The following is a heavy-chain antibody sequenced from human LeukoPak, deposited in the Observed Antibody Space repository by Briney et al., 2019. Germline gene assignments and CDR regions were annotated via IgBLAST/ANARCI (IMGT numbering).Heavy chain of an antibody. CDR2: IYTSGST. J-gene: IGHJ6*03. CDR1: GGSISSGSYY. Sequence: SQTLSLTCTVSGGSISSGSYYWSWIRQPAGKGLEWIGRIYTSGSTNYNPSLKSRVTISVDTSKNQFSLKLSSVTAADTAVYCCARTLPYYYYMDVWGKGTTVTVSS. V-gene: IGHV4-61*02. D-gene: IGHD2/OR15-2a*01. CDR3: ARTLPYYYYMDV.